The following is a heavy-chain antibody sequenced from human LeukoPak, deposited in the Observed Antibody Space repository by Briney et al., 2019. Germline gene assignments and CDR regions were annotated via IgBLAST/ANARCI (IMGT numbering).Heavy chain of an antibody. Sequence: ASVKVSCKASGGTFSSYAISWVRQAPGQGLKWMGRIIPIFGTANYAQKFQGRVTITTDESTSTAYMELSSLRSEDTAVYYCARDRGTKPPGPPFDYWGQGTLVTVSS. V-gene: IGHV1-69*05. CDR1: GGTFSSYA. J-gene: IGHJ4*02. CDR2: IIPIFGTA. CDR3: ARDRGTKPPGPPFDY. D-gene: IGHD1-1*01.